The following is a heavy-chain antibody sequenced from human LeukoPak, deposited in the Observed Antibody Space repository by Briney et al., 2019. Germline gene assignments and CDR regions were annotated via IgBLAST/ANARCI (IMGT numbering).Heavy chain of an antibody. Sequence: GGSLRLSCAASGFIFSSYAMSWVRQAPGKGLEWVSAISGSGGSTYYADSVKGRFTISRDNSKNTLYLQMNSLRAEDTAVYYCAKGYYYDSSGYYYDRPSFDYWGQGTLVTVSS. CDR1: GFIFSSYA. CDR3: AKGYYYDSSGYYYDRPSFDY. J-gene: IGHJ4*02. V-gene: IGHV3-23*01. CDR2: ISGSGGST. D-gene: IGHD3-22*01.